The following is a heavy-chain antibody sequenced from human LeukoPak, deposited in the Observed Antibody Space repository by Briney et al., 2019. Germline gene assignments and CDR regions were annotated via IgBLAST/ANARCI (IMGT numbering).Heavy chain of an antibody. CDR3: ASRKLGNDY. D-gene: IGHD7-27*01. J-gene: IGHJ4*02. V-gene: IGHV4-39*07. CDR2: IYYSGTT. Sequence: SETLSLTCTVSGGSIGSSDSFWGWIRQPPGKGLEWIGSIYYSGTTYYNPSLKSRLTISVDTSKNHFSLKLTSVTAADTAVYYCASRKLGNDYWGQGTLVTVSS. CDR1: GGSIGSSDSF.